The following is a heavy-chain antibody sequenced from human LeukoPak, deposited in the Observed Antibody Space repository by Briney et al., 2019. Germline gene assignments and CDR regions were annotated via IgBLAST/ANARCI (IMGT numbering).Heavy chain of an antibody. Sequence: GGSLRLSCAASGFTLSSYDMHWVRQATGKGLEWVSAIGTAGDTYYPGSVKGRFTISRENAKNSLYLQMNSLRAGDTAVYYCARGGLAAAAGTAFDYWGQGTLVTVSS. CDR3: ARGGLAAAAGTAFDY. CDR2: IGTAGDT. J-gene: IGHJ4*02. V-gene: IGHV3-13*01. D-gene: IGHD6-13*01. CDR1: GFTLSSYD.